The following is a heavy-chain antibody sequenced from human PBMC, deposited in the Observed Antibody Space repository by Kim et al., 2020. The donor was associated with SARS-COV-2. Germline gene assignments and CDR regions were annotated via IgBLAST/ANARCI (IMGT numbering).Heavy chain of an antibody. J-gene: IGHJ4*02. V-gene: IGHV3-30*18. CDR3: AKGTHGSSYSAAEY. Sequence: GGSLRLSCAASGFAFSTYGMHWVRQAPGRGLEWVAGISDDGNERFYGDSVKGRFTISRESSKNMLFLQMNSLRADDTAVYYCAKGTHGSSYSAAEYWGQGPLITVSS. D-gene: IGHD2-21*01. CDR2: ISDDGNER. CDR1: GFAFSTYG.